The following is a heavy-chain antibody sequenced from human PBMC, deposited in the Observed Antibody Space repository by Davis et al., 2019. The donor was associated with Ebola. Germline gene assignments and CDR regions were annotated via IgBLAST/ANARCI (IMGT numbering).Heavy chain of an antibody. D-gene: IGHD4-11*01. CDR1: GGTFSSYA. CDR2: IIPIFGTA. V-gene: IGHV1-69*13. J-gene: IGHJ6*02. Sequence: AASVKVSCKASGGTFSSYAISWVRQAPGQGLEWMGGIIPIFGTANYAQKFQGRVTITADESTSTAYMELSSLRSDDTAVYYCARGGYSVYYYYYYGMDVWGQGTTVTVSS. CDR3: ARGGYSVYYYYYYGMDV.